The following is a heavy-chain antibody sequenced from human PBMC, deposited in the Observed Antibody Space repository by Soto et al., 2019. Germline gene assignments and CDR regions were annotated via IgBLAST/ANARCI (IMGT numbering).Heavy chain of an antibody. CDR3: ARLSSSTIRTATVSFDY. V-gene: IGHV4-59*08. D-gene: IGHD4-17*01. CDR1: GGSISSYY. Sequence: NPSETLSLTCTVSGGSISSYYWSWIRQPPGKGLEWIGYIYYSGSTNYNPYLKSRVTISVDTSKNQFSLKLSSVTAADTAVYYCARLSSSTIRTATVSFDYWGQGTLVTVSS. CDR2: IYYSGST. J-gene: IGHJ4*02.